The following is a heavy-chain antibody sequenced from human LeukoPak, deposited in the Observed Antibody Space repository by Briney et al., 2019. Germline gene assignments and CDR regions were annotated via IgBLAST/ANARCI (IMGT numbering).Heavy chain of an antibody. Sequence: GGSLRLSSAASGFTFSSDAMRWVRQTPGKGLEYVSAISTNGDGTYYANSVKGRFTISRDNSKNTLYLQMGSLRAEVMAVYFCARYYNGINFYSGYDYWGQGTLVTVSS. J-gene: IGHJ4*02. D-gene: IGHD2-15*01. CDR3: ARYYNGINFYSGYDY. V-gene: IGHV3-64*01. CDR1: GFTFSSDA. CDR2: ISTNGDGT.